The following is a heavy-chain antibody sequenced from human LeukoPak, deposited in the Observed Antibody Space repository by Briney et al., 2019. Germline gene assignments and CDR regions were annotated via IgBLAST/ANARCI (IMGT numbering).Heavy chain of an antibody. V-gene: IGHV3-30*04. J-gene: IGHJ4*02. Sequence: GGSLRLSCAASGFTFSTYPMHWVRQAPGKGLEWVAVIADDGKDKHYVESVKGRFTISRDNSKNTLYLQMNSLRLEDTAVYYCARDRHIAAAGYYFDYWGQGTLVTVSS. CDR3: ARDRHIAAAGYYFDY. CDR2: IADDGKDK. D-gene: IGHD6-25*01. CDR1: GFTFSTYP.